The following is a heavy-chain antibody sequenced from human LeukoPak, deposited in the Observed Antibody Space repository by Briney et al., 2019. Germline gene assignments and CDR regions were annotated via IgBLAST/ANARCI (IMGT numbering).Heavy chain of an antibody. CDR2: IYYSGST. V-gene: IGHV4-39*01. CDR3: ASLRERSYYARGFDY. J-gene: IGHJ4*02. D-gene: IGHD1-26*01. CDR1: GGSITSSSYY. Sequence: SETLSLTCTVSGGSITSSSYYWGWIRQPPGKGLEWIGSIYYSGSTYYNPSLKSRVTISVDTSKNQFSLKLSSVTAADTAVYYCASLRERSYYARGFDYWGQGTLVTVSS.